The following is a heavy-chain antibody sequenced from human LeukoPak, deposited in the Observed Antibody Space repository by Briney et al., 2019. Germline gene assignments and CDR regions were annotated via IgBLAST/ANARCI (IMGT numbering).Heavy chain of an antibody. CDR1: GGSISNYY. CDR3: ARDIGNYYDYIYHYYYDY. Sequence: SETLSLTCTVSGGSISNYYWSWIRQPPGKGLEWIGYIYYSGSTNYNPSLKSRLTMSLGTSKNQFSLKLSSVTAADTAVYYCARDIGNYYDYIYHYYYDYWGQGSLVTVSS. V-gene: IGHV4-59*01. D-gene: IGHD3-22*01. CDR2: IYYSGST. J-gene: IGHJ4*02.